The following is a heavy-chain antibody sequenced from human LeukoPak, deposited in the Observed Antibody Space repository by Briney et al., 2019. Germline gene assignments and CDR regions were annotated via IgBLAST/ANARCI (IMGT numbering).Heavy chain of an antibody. CDR3: LCVARAAFPYYDYGVDV. CDR1: GFTFSSYS. CDR2: ITSNSAII. V-gene: IGHV3-48*01. J-gene: IGHJ6*02. Sequence: GGSLRLSCAASGFTFSSYSMNWVRQAAGTGLGWISYITSNSAIIYYADSVKGRFTISRDNAKNSLFLQMTSLRVEDTAVYYCLCVARAAFPYYDYGVDVWGQGTTVTVSS. D-gene: IGHD2-15*01.